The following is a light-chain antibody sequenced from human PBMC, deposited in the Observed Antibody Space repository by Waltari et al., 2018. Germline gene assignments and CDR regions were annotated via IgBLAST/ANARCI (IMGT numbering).Light chain of an antibody. V-gene: IGKV1-39*01. CDR2: DAS. CDR1: QSFRTY. Sequence: DIQMTQSPSSLSASVGDSVTITCRASQSFRTYLHWYQHQPGRAPRLVIYDASTLQRGVPSRFTGGGSGTLFTLTIRGLQPEDFATYYCQHSYGTPPTFGGGTRVEI. J-gene: IGKJ4*01. CDR3: QHSYGTPPT.